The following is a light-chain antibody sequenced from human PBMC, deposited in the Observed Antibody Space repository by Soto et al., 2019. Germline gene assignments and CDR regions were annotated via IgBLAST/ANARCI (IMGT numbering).Light chain of an antibody. J-gene: IGKJ2*01. CDR1: QSVSSY. CDR3: QQRSNWPPP. CDR2: DAS. Sequence: EIVLTQSPATLSLSPGERATLSCRASQSVSSYLAWYQQKPGQAPRLLIYDASNRATGIPARFSGSGSGTDFTLTISSLQPEDFAPYYCQQRSNWPPPFGQGT. V-gene: IGKV3-11*01.